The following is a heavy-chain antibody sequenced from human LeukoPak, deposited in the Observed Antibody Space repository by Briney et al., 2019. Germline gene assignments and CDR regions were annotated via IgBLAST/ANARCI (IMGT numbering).Heavy chain of an antibody. J-gene: IGHJ5*02. CDR3: ARAGGFYCSSTSCARGWFDP. CDR1: GYTFTSYY. Sequence: ASVMVSCKASGYTFTSYYMQWVRQAPGEGGEGLGWLNPNSGGTNYAQKFQGRGTMTRDTSISTAYMELSRLRSDDTAVYYCARAGGFYCSSTSCARGWFDPWGQGTLVTVSS. CDR2: LNPNSGGT. D-gene: IGHD2-2*01. V-gene: IGHV1-2*02.